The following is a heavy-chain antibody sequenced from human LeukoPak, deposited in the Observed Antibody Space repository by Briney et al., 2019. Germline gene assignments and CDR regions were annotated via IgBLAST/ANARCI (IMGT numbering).Heavy chain of an antibody. Sequence: GGSLRLSCAASGFTFSSYSMNWVRQAPGKGLEWVSYISGSSSTIYYADSVKGRFTISRDNAKNSLYLQMNSLRDEDTAVYYCARVGVVPAAMREYYGMDVWGQGTTVTVSS. J-gene: IGHJ6*02. CDR3: ARVGVVPAAMREYYGMDV. V-gene: IGHV3-48*02. D-gene: IGHD2-2*01. CDR1: GFTFSSYS. CDR2: ISGSSSTI.